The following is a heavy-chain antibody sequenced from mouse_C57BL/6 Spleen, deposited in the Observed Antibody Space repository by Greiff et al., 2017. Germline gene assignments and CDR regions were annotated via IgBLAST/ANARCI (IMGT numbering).Heavy chain of an antibody. CDR2: IYPGDGDT. CDR1: GYAFSSSW. D-gene: IGHD1-1*01. Sequence: VQLQESGPELVKPGASVKISCKASGYAFSSSWMNWVKQRPGKGLEWIGRIYPGDGDTNYNGKFKGKATLTADKSSSTSYMQRSSMTSEDSAVYFCARETTLFDYWGQGTTLTVSS. CDR3: ARETTLFDY. J-gene: IGHJ2*01. V-gene: IGHV1-82*01.